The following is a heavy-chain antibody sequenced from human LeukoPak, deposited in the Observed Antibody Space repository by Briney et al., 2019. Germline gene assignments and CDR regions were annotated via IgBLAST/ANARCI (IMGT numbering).Heavy chain of an antibody. CDR1: GGSFSGYY. J-gene: IGHJ3*02. CDR3: ARGRGGYRSRDAFDI. V-gene: IGHV4-34*01. D-gene: IGHD5-12*01. CDR2: INHSGST. Sequence: SETLSLTCAVYGGSFSGYYWSWIRQPPGKGLEWLGEINHSGSTNYNPSLKSRVTISVDTSKNQFSLKLSSVTAADTAVYYCARGRGGYRSRDAFDIWGQGTMVTVSS.